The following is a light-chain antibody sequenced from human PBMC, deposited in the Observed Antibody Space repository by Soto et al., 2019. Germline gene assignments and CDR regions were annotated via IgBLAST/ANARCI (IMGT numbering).Light chain of an antibody. Sequence: QSALAQPPSVSGAPGQRVTISCTGSSSNIGAGYDVHWYQQLPGTAPKLLIFRNNNRPSGVPDRFSGSKSGTSASLAITGLQAEDEADYYCQSYDSSLSAYVLANGTKVT. CDR3: QSYDSSLSAYV. V-gene: IGLV1-40*01. CDR1: SSNIGAGYD. CDR2: RNN. J-gene: IGLJ1*01.